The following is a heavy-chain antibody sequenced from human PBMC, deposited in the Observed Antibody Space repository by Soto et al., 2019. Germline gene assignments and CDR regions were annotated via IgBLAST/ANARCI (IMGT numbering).Heavy chain of an antibody. CDR2: ISYDGTNK. D-gene: IGHD2-2*01. V-gene: IGHV3-30*18. Sequence: QVQLVESGGGVVQPGRSLRLSCAASGFTFRNYDMHWVRQAPGMGLEWVTVISYDGTNKYYADSVKGRFTIARDNSQNTVYLQLDSLRPEDTAVYYCVKDSGQLPTYLDYWGQGTLVTVSS. CDR1: GFTFRNYD. CDR3: VKDSGQLPTYLDY. J-gene: IGHJ4*02.